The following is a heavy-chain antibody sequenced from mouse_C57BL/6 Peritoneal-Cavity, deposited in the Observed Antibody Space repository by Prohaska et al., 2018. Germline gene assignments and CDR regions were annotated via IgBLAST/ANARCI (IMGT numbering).Heavy chain of an antibody. CDR1: GYTFTSYW. Sequence: QVQLQQPGAELVRPGSSVKLSCKASGYTFTSYWMHWVKQRPIQGLEWIGNIDPSDSETHYNQKFKDKATLTVDKSSSTAYMQLSSRTSEDSAVYYCAIYYGNYGYLDVWGKGTTVTVSS. V-gene: IGHV1-52*01. D-gene: IGHD2-1*01. CDR2: IDPSDSET. J-gene: IGHJ1*03. CDR3: AIYYGNYGYLDV.